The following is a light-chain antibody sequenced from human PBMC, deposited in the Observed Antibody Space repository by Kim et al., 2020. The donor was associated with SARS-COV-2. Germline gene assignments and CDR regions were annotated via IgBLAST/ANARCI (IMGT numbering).Light chain of an antibody. Sequence: GQWLTVSCTGTSSDVGGYNYVSWYQQHPGKAPKLMIYDVSKRPSGVSNRFSGSKSGNTASLTISGLQAEDEADYYCSSYTSSSTLVFGTGTKVTVL. CDR1: SSDVGGYNY. V-gene: IGLV2-14*04. CDR3: SSYTSSSTLV. CDR2: DVS. J-gene: IGLJ1*01.